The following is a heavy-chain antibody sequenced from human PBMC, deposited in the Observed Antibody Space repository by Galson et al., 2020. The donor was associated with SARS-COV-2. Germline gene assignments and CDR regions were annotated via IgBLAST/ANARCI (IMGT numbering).Heavy chain of an antibody. V-gene: IGHV3-72*01. Sequence: TGGSLRLSCAASGFTFSDHYMDWVRQAPGKGLEWVGRTRNKANSYTTEYAASVKGRFTISRDDSKNSLYLQMNSLKTEDTAVYYCAREWGIAVAATYYYYGMDFWGQGTTVTVSS. J-gene: IGHJ6*02. CDR3: AREWGIAVAATYYYYGMDF. CDR2: TRNKANSYTT. CDR1: GFTFSDHY. D-gene: IGHD6-19*01.